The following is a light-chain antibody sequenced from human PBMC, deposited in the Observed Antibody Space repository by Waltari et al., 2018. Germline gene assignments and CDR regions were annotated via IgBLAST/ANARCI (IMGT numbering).Light chain of an antibody. Sequence: EIVMTQSPATLSVSLGERATLSCRASQSVGSNYLAWYQQTPGLAPRLLISSASTRATGVPARFSGSGSGTEFTLTISSLQSEDFAIYYCQQYNNWPWTFGQGTKVEI. V-gene: IGKV3-15*01. CDR1: QSVGSN. CDR3: QQYNNWPWT. CDR2: SAS. J-gene: IGKJ1*01.